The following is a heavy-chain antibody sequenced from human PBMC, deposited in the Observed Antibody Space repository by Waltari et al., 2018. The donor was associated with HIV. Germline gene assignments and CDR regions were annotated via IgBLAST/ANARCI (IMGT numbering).Heavy chain of an antibody. CDR2: MNPNNGNT. J-gene: IGHJ5*02. D-gene: IGHD2-2*02. CDR3: ARRSLPTAILPSRGYWFGP. CDR1: AYTFSSYD. V-gene: IGHV1-8*01. Sequence: VQLVQSGAEVKKPGASVTVSCTASAYTFSSYDINWVRPATGQGLEWMGWMNPNNGNTAYAQKFQGRVTMTMNTSISTAYMELSSLRSEDTAVYYCARRSLPTAILPSRGYWFGPWGQGTLVTVSS.